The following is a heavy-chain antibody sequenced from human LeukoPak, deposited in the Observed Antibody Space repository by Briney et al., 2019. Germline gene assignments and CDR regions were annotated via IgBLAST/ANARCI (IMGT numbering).Heavy chain of an antibody. V-gene: IGHV3-21*01. Sequence: KSGGSLRLSCAASGFTFSRYSMNWVRQPPGKGLEWVSSISASGSHIYYADSVKGRFSISRDSARNSVYVQMSSLRAEDTAVYYCAIGPQFCSGGSCFGYYFDYWGQGALVTVSS. J-gene: IGHJ4*02. CDR2: ISASGSHI. CDR1: GFTFSRYS. CDR3: AIGPQFCSGGSCFGYYFDY. D-gene: IGHD2-15*01.